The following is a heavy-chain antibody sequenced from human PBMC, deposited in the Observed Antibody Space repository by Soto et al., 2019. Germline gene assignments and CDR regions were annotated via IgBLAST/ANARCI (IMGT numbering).Heavy chain of an antibody. CDR1: GGSISSGDYY. Sequence: SETLSLTCTVAGGSISSGDYYWSWIRQPPGKGLEWIGYIYYSGSTYYNPSLKSRVTISVDTSKNQFSLTLTSVTAADTAVYYCARHEDVDTAFDYWGLGTLVTVSS. CDR2: IYYSGST. D-gene: IGHD5-18*01. CDR3: ARHEDVDTAFDY. J-gene: IGHJ4*02. V-gene: IGHV4-30-4*01.